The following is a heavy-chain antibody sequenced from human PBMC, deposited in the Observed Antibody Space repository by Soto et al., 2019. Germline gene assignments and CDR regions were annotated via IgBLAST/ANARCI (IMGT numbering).Heavy chain of an antibody. CDR2: IYWNDNE. V-gene: IGHV2-5*01. CDR1: GFSLTTRAVG. D-gene: IGHD6-19*01. Sequence: QITLKESCPTLVKPTQTLTLTCTFSGFSLTTRAVGVGWIRQPPGKALEWLAFIYWNDNEYYSPSLKSRLTITKDTAKNQVVLTTNNTDPVDTATYYCAHGSGWLFDYWGQGTLVTVSA. CDR3: AHGSGWLFDY. J-gene: IGHJ4*02.